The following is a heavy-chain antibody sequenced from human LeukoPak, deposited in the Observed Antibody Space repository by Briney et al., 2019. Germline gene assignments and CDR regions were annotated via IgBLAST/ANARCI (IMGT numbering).Heavy chain of an antibody. Sequence: SETLSLTCTVSGGSISSSSYYWGWIRQPPGKGLEWIGSIYYSGSTYYNPSLKSRVTISVDTSKNQFSLKLSSVTAADTAVYYCARQLEMATISFDYWGQGTLVTVSS. CDR2: IYYSGST. CDR3: ARQLEMATISFDY. CDR1: GGSISSSSYY. J-gene: IGHJ4*02. D-gene: IGHD5-24*01. V-gene: IGHV4-39*01.